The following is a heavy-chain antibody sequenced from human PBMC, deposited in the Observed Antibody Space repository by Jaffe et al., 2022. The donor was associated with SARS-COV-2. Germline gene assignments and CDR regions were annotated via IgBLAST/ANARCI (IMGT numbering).Heavy chain of an antibody. CDR1: GGSISSSSYY. CDR2: IYYSGST. D-gene: IGHD3-22*01. Sequence: QLQLQESGPGLVKPSETLSLTCTVSGGSISSSSYYWGWIRQPPGKGLEWIGSIYYSGSTYYNPSLKSRVTISVDTSKNQFSLKLSSVTAADTAVYYCARQYGDSSGYYVYYYYYGMDVWGQGTTVTVSS. V-gene: IGHV4-39*01. CDR3: ARQYGDSSGYYVYYYYYGMDV. J-gene: IGHJ6*02.